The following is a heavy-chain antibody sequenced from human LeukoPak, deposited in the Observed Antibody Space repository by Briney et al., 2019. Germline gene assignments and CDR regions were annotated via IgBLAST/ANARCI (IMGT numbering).Heavy chain of an antibody. CDR2: IYTPGST. CDR1: GGSISSYY. CDR3: ARTNVLTGTDY. J-gene: IGHJ4*02. D-gene: IGHD3-9*01. V-gene: IGHV4-4*07. Sequence: SETLSPTCTVSGGSISSYYWTWIRQPAGKGLEWIGRIYTPGSTNYNPSLKSRVTMSLDTSKNQFSLKLSSVTAADTAVYYCARTNVLTGTDYWGQGTLVTVSS.